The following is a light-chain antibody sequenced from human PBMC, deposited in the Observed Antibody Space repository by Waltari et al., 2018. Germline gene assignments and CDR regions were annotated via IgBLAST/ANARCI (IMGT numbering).Light chain of an antibody. CDR1: RGVNVANHM. CDR2: YKSDSDR. V-gene: IGLV5-45*03. Sequence: QAVLTQPSSLSASPGASASLTCPLRRGVNVANHMIYWYLQKPGSPPQYLLRYKSDSDRQQGSGVPSRFSGSKDASANAGILLISGLQSEDEADYYCMIWRSGASEFGGGTKLTVL. CDR3: MIWRSGASE. J-gene: IGLJ2*01.